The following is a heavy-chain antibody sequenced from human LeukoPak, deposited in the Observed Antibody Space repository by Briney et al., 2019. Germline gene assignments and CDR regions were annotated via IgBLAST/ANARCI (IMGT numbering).Heavy chain of an antibody. Sequence: PSETLSLTCTVSGGSVSSGSYYWSWLRQPPGTGLEWIGYIYYSGSTNYNPSLKSRVTISVDTSKNQFSLKLSSVTAADTAVYYCARVSGVDYGDSYFDYWGQGTLVTVSS. J-gene: IGHJ4*02. CDR1: GGSVSSGSYY. V-gene: IGHV4-61*01. CDR2: IYYSGST. D-gene: IGHD4-17*01. CDR3: ARVSGVDYGDSYFDY.